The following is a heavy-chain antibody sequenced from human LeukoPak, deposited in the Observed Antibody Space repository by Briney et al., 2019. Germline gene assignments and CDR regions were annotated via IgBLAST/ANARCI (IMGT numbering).Heavy chain of an antibody. Sequence: PSETLSLTCTVSGGSISSSSYYWDWIRQPPGKGLEWIGSIYYSGSTYYNPSLKSRVTISVDTSKNQFSLKLSSVTAADTAVYYCAREAGYSSSWPTDAAFDIWGQGTMVTVSS. CDR1: GGSISSSSYY. CDR3: AREAGYSSSWPTDAAFDI. CDR2: IYYSGST. V-gene: IGHV4-39*02. D-gene: IGHD6-13*01. J-gene: IGHJ3*02.